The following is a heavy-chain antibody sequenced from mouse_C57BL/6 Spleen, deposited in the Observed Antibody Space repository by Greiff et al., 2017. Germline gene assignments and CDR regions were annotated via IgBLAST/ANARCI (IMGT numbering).Heavy chain of an antibody. CDR3: ARYSSSLYFDV. CDR1: GYTFTSYW. V-gene: IGHV1-61*01. Sequence: QVQLQQPGAELVRPGSSVKLSCKASGYTFTSYWMDWVKQRPGQGLEWIGNIYPSDSETHYNQKFKDKATLTVDKSSSTAYMQLSSVTTEDSAVYYCARYSSSLYFDVWGTGTTVTVSS. D-gene: IGHD1-1*01. CDR2: IYPSDSET. J-gene: IGHJ1*03.